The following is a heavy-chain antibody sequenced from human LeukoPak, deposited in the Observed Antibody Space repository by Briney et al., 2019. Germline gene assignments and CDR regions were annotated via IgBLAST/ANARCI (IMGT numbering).Heavy chain of an antibody. Sequence: GGSLRLSCAASGFTFSNAWMTWVRQAPGKGLEWVGRIRSKTAGGATDYAEPVKGRFTISRDDSKNTVYLQMNSLKSEDTAVYYCARGAPPGTFYDHWGQGTLVTVSS. V-gene: IGHV3-15*01. CDR2: IRSKTAGGAT. CDR1: GFTFSNAW. CDR3: ARGAPPGTFYDH. J-gene: IGHJ4*02. D-gene: IGHD1/OR15-1a*01.